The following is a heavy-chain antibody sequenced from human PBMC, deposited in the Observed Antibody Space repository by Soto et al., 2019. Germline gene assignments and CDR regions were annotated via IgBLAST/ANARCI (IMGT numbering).Heavy chain of an antibody. Sequence: PGGSLRLSCAASGFTFNASDMHWVRQAPGKGLAWVALIRYDGVKNFYSDSVKGRFTISKDNSGDTLYLQMDSLRAGDTAVYYCARAGSVPAAGTPYYFDLWGQGALVTVSS. CDR2: IRYDGVKN. J-gene: IGHJ4*02. D-gene: IGHD6-13*01. CDR1: GFTFNASD. V-gene: IGHV3-30*02. CDR3: ARAGSVPAAGTPYYFDL.